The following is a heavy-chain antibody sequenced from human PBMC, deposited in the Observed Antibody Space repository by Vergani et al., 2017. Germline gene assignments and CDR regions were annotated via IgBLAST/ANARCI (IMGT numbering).Heavy chain of an antibody. J-gene: IGHJ5*02. D-gene: IGHD6-19*01. CDR3: ARRSTVEWLVKLGWIDP. Sequence: QLQLQESDPGLVKPSATLSLTCSVSGASIRSSNYYWGWIRQPPGKGLEWIASIYYSGSTYYNPSLKSRVTISVDTSKNQFSLKLSSVTAADTAVYFCARRSTVEWLVKLGWIDPWGQGILVTVSS. V-gene: IGHV4-39*01. CDR2: IYYSGST. CDR1: GASIRSSNYY.